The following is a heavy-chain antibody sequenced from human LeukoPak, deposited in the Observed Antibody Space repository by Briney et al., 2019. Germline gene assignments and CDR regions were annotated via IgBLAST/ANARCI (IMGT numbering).Heavy chain of an antibody. CDR1: GGSIRSSTDY. D-gene: IGHD6-19*01. CDR2: IYYSGST. V-gene: IGHV4-39*07. Sequence: PSETLSLTCTVSGGSIRSSTDYWGWIRQPPGKELEWIGSIYYSGSTYYNPSLKSRVTISVDTSKNQFSVKLSSVTAEDTAVYYCARSIRGYSSGWYYFDYWGQGTLITVSS. J-gene: IGHJ4*02. CDR3: ARSIRGYSSGWYYFDY.